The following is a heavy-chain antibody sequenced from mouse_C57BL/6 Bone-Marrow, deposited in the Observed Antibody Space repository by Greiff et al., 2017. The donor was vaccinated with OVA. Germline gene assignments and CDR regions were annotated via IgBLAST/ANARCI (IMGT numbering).Heavy chain of an antibody. V-gene: IGHV3-1*01. CDR2: ISYSGST. J-gene: IGHJ4*01. Sequence: VQLQQSGPGMVKPSQSLSLTCTVTGYSITSGYDWHWIRHFPGNKLEWMGYISYSGSTNYNPSLKSRISITHDTSKNHFFLKLNSVTTEDTATYYCAREGLYAMDYWGQGTSVTVSS. CDR3: AREGLYAMDY. CDR1: GYSITSGYD.